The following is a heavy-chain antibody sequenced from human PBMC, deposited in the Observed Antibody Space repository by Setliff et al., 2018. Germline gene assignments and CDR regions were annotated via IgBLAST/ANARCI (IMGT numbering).Heavy chain of an antibody. Sequence: GGSLRLSCAGSGFDFNTYSMNWVRQAPGKGLEWVASIDLNSTYIFYADSVKGRFTVSRDNAKNPLYLHLTSLRAEDTALYYCTRPLIEMTTMGAFDIWGQGTMVTVSS. V-gene: IGHV3-21*01. D-gene: IGHD4-4*01. J-gene: IGHJ3*02. CDR2: IDLNSTYI. CDR1: GFDFNTYS. CDR3: TRPLIEMTTMGAFDI.